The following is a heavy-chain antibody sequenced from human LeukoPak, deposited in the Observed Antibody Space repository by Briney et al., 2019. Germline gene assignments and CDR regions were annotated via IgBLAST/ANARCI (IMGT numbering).Heavy chain of an antibody. CDR3: ARDYADYVGYFFFDY. CDR2: ISGGGETT. Sequence: PGGSLRPSCAASGFTFNNYAMNWVRQAPGKGLEWVSSISGGGETTYYADSAKGRFTNSRDNSQNTLYLQMNSLRAEDTAVYYCARDYADYVGYFFFDYWGQGTLVTVSS. V-gene: IGHV3-23*01. CDR1: GFTFNNYA. D-gene: IGHD4-17*01. J-gene: IGHJ4*02.